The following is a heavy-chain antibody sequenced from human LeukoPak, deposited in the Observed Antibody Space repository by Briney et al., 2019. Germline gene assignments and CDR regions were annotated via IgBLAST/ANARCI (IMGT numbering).Heavy chain of an antibody. CDR1: GYSISSGYY. CDR3: ARDRDSSSSGNWFDP. J-gene: IGHJ5*02. Sequence: SETLSLTCTVSGYSISSGYYWGWIRQPPGKGLEWIGSIYHSGSAYYNPSLKSRVTISVDTSKNQFSLKLSSVTAADTAVYYCARDRDSSSSGNWFDPWGQGTLVTVSS. CDR2: IYHSGSA. V-gene: IGHV4-38-2*02. D-gene: IGHD6-6*01.